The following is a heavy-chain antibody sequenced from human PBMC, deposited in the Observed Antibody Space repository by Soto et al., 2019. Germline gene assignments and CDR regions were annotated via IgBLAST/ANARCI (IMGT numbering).Heavy chain of an antibody. V-gene: IGHV1-24*01. D-gene: IGHD3-22*01. CDR2: FDPEDGET. CDR3: ATGYYYDSSGLPKGMDV. CDR1: GYTLTELS. J-gene: IGHJ6*02. Sequence: ASVKVSCKVSGYTLTELSMHWVRQAPGKGLEWMGGFDPEDGETIYAQKFQGRVTMTEDTSTDTAYMGLSSLRSEDTAVYYCATGYYYDSSGLPKGMDVWGQGTTVTVLL.